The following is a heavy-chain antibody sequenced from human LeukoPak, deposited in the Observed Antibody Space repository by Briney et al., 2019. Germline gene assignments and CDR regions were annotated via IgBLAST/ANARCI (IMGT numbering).Heavy chain of an antibody. CDR3: AGGGSGSYYYYYYMDV. CDR1: GFTFSNYG. V-gene: IGHV3-30*02. D-gene: IGHD1-26*01. CDR2: IRYDGSDK. Sequence: GGSLRLSCAASGFTFSNYGMHWVRQAPGKGLEWVAFIRYDGSDKYYADSVKGRFTISRDNSQNTLYLQMNSLRAEDTAVYYCAGGGSGSYYYYYYMDVWGKGTTVTVSS. J-gene: IGHJ6*03.